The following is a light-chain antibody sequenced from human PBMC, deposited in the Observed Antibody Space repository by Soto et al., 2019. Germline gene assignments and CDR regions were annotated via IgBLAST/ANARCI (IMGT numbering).Light chain of an antibody. J-gene: IGLJ2*01. CDR1: SSDVGGYNY. Sequence: QSALTQPRSVSGSPGQSVTISCTGTSSDVGGYNYVSWYQQHPGKAPKLMIYDVSKRPSGVPDRFSGSKSGNTASLTISGLQAEDEADYYCCSYAGSYTFDVVFGGGTKLPVL. V-gene: IGLV2-11*01. CDR2: DVS. CDR3: CSYAGSYTFDVV.